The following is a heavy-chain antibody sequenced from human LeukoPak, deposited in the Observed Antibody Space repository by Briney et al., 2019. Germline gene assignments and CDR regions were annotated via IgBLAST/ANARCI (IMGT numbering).Heavy chain of an antibody. J-gene: IGHJ4*02. CDR1: GYTFTGYY. V-gene: IGHV1-2*02. D-gene: IGHD3-3*01. Sequence: VASVKVFCKASGYTFTGYYMHWVRQAPGQGLEWMGWINPNSGGTNYAQKFQGRVTMTRDTSISTAYMELSRLRSDDTAVYYCARSAEVVIISPWYFDYWGQGTLVTVSS. CDR2: INPNSGGT. CDR3: ARSAEVVIISPWYFDY.